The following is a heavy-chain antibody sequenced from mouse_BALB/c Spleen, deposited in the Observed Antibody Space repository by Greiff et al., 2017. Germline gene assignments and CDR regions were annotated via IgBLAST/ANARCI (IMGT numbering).Heavy chain of an antibody. CDR3: ARIPISITTVVATGNYYAMDY. CDR1: GFSLTSYG. Sequence: QVQLKESGPGLVQPSQSLSITCTVSGFSLTSYGVHWVRQSPGKGLEWLGVIWSGGSTDYNAAFISRLSISKDNSKSQVFFKMNSLQADDTAIYYCARIPISITTVVATGNYYAMDYWGQGTSVTVSS. CDR2: IWSGGST. D-gene: IGHD1-1*01. J-gene: IGHJ4*01. V-gene: IGHV2-4-1*01.